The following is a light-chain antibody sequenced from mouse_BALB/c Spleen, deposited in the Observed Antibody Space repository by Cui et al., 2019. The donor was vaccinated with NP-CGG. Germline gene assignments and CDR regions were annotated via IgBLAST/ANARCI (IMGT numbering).Light chain of an antibody. J-gene: IGLJ1*01. CDR2: GPN. V-gene: IGLV1*01. CDR1: TGAVTTSNY. Sequence: QAVVTPESALTTSPGETVTLTCRSSTGAVTTSNYANWVQEKPDHLFTGLIGGPNNRAPGVPARFSGSLIGDKAALTITGAQTEDEAMYFCALWYSNHWVFGGGTKLTVL. CDR3: ALWYSNHWV.